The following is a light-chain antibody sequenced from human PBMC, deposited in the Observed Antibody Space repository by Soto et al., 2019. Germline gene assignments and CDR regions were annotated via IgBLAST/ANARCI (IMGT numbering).Light chain of an antibody. CDR3: QQYGSSPVFT. Sequence: EIVLTQSPGTLSLSPGESATLSCRASQSVSSSYLAWYQQKPGQAPRLLIYGASSRATGIPDRFSGSGSGTDFTLTISRLEPEDFAVYYCQQYGSSPVFTFGHGTKVDIK. CDR2: GAS. CDR1: QSVSSSY. V-gene: IGKV3-20*01. J-gene: IGKJ3*01.